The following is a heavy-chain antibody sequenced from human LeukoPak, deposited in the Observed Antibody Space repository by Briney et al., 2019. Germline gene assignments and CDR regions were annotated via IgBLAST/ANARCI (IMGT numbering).Heavy chain of an antibody. J-gene: IGHJ4*02. V-gene: IGHV1-18*01. Sequence: ASVKVSCKASGYTFTSYGISWVRQAPGQGLEWMGWISAYNGNTNYAQKLPGRVTMTTDTSTSTAYMELRSLRSDDTAVYYCARHYDSSGYYSEYVDYWGQGTLVTVSS. CDR2: ISAYNGNT. D-gene: IGHD3-22*01. CDR1: GYTFTSYG. CDR3: ARHYDSSGYYSEYVDY.